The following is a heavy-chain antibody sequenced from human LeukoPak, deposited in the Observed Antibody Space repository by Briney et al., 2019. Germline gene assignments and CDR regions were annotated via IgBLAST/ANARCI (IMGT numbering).Heavy chain of an antibody. D-gene: IGHD6-19*01. CDR1: GYTFTRYA. CDR3: ARGRAAQWLVPLDAFDI. V-gene: IGHV1-3*01. Sequence: GASVKVSCKASGYTFTRYAMHWVRQAPGQRLEWMGRINAGNGNTKYSQKFQGRVTITRDTSASTAYMELSSLRSEDTAVYYCARGRAAQWLVPLDAFDIWGQGTMVTVSS. CDR2: INAGNGNT. J-gene: IGHJ3*02.